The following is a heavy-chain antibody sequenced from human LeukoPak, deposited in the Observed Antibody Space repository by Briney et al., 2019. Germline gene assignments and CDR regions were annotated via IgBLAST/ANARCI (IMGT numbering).Heavy chain of an antibody. V-gene: IGHV3-48*03. CDR1: GFTFSSYE. J-gene: IGHJ4*02. CDR3: AKDRSSTWSFDY. CDR2: ISSSGSTI. D-gene: IGHD6-13*01. Sequence: QPGGSLRLSCAASGFTFSSYEMNWVRQAPGKGLEWVSYISSSGSTIYYADSVKGRFTISRDDSKNTLYLQMNSLRAEDTAVYFCAKDRSSTWSFDYWGQGTLVTVSS.